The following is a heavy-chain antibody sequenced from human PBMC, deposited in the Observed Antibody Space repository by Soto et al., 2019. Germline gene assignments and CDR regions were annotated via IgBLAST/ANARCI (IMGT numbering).Heavy chain of an antibody. D-gene: IGHD2-15*01. CDR2: MNPNSGNT. CDR1: GYTFTSYD. Sequence: ASVKVSCKASGYTFTSYDINWVRQATGEGLEWMGWMNPNSGNTGYAQKFQGRVTMTRNTSISTAYMELSSLRSEDTAVYYCARVVAEYYFFFYMGGWRKGTMFT. V-gene: IGHV1-8*01. J-gene: IGHJ6*03. CDR3: ARVVAEYYFFFYMGG.